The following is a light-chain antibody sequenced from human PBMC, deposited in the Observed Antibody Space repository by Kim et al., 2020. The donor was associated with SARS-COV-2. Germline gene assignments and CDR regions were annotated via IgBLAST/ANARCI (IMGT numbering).Light chain of an antibody. CDR3: QSADSSGTYV. Sequence: VSPGQTARITCPGDALPKQYAYWYQQKPGQAPVLVIYKDSERHSGSPERFSGSSSGTTVTLTISGVQAEDEADYYCQSADSSGTYVFGTGTKVTVL. V-gene: IGLV3-25*03. CDR2: KDS. CDR1: ALPKQY. J-gene: IGLJ1*01.